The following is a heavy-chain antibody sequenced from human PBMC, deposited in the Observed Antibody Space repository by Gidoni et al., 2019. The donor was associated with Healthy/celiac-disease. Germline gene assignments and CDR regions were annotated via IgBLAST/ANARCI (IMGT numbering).Heavy chain of an antibody. CDR1: GFTFSSYA. CDR2: IRGSGGST. CDR3: AKTLPAFYDFWSGYFDY. J-gene: IGHJ4*02. V-gene: IGHV3-23*01. Sequence: EVQLLESGGGLVQPGGSLRLSCAASGFTFSSYAMSWVRQAPGKGLEWVSAIRGSGGSTYYEDSVKGRFTISRDNSKNTLYLQMNSLRAEDTAVYYCAKTLPAFYDFWSGYFDYWGQGTLVTVSS. D-gene: IGHD3-3*01.